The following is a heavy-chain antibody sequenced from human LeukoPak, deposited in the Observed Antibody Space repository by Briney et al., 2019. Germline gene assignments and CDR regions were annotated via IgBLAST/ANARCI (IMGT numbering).Heavy chain of an antibody. D-gene: IGHD2-2*01. V-gene: IGHV3-64*01. CDR1: GFTFSSYA. CDR3: ARDQPQTYCSSTSCHYYYYYYMDV. CDR2: ISSNGGST. J-gene: IGHJ6*03. Sequence: GGSLRLSCAASGFTFSSYAMHWVRQAPGKGLEYVSAISSNGGSTYYANSVKGRFTISRDNSKNTLYLQMGSLRAEDMAVYYCARDQPQTYCSSTSCHYYYYYYMDVWGKGTTVTVSS.